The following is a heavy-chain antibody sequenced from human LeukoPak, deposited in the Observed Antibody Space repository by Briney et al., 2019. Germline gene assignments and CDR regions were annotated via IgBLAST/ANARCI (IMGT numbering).Heavy chain of an antibody. J-gene: IGHJ5*02. V-gene: IGHV1-2*02. CDR1: GYTFTDQY. CDR3: TRNGRGLNWFDP. D-gene: IGHD3-10*02. Sequence: ASVKVSCKASGYTFTDQYMHWVRQAPGQRLEWMGWINPNSGSTNYAQKFQGRVTMTRDTSISTAYMELYRLTSDDTAMYYCTRNGRGLNWFDPWGQGTLVTVSS. CDR2: INPNSGST.